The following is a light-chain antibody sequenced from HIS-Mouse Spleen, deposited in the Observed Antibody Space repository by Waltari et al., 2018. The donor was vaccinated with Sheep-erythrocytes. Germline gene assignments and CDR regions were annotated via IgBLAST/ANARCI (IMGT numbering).Light chain of an antibody. CDR2: EGS. CDR1: SSDVGRYNL. Sequence: PGQSITLSCTGTSSDVGRYNLVSCYQQHPGKAPKLMIYEGSKRPSGVSKRFSGSKSGNTASLTISGLQAEDEADYYCCSYAGSSTPWVFGGGTKLTVL. J-gene: IGLJ3*02. V-gene: IGLV2-23*01. CDR3: CSYAGSSTPWV.